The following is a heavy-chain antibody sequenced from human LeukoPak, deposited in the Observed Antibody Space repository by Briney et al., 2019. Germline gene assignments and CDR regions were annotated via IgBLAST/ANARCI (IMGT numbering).Heavy chain of an antibody. CDR3: ARDRGYMGNVYYFDY. CDR2: ISSSSSYI. D-gene: IGHD5-12*01. Sequence: PGGSLRLSCAASGFTFSSYSMNWVRQAPGKGLEWVSSISSSSSYIYYADSVKGRFTISRDNAKNSLYLQMNSLRAEDTAVYYCARDRGYMGNVYYFDYWGQGTLVTVSS. J-gene: IGHJ4*02. CDR1: GFTFSSYS. V-gene: IGHV3-21*01.